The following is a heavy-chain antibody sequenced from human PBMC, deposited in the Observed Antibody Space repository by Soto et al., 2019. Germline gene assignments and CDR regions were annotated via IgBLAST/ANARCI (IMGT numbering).Heavy chain of an antibody. V-gene: IGHV1-18*01. CDR2: ISAYNGNT. Sequence: ASVKVSFKASGYSFTSYGISWVRQAPGQGLEWMGWISAYNGNTNYAQKLQGRVTMTTDTSTSTAYMELRSLRSDDTAVYYCAREYSGYDSGWFDPWGQGTLVTVSS. D-gene: IGHD5-12*01. CDR1: GYSFTSYG. J-gene: IGHJ5*02. CDR3: AREYSGYDSGWFDP.